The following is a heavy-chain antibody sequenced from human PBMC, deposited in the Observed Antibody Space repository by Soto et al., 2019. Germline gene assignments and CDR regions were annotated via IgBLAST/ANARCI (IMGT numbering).Heavy chain of an antibody. V-gene: IGHV4-4*07. CDR2: IYDTGSV. CDR1: GGSIRDYY. D-gene: IGHD5-12*01. Sequence: SETLSLTCTVSGGSIRDYYWSWIRQPAGKGLEWIGRIYDTGSVNYNPSLKSRVTMSVDTSQNQLSLKLSPVTAADTAVYYCARVQRYSGSYRWFDPWGEGTLLTLSS. CDR3: ARVQRYSGSYRWFDP. J-gene: IGHJ5*02.